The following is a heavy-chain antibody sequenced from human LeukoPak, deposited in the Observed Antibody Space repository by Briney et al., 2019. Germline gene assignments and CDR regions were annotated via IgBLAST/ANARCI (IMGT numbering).Heavy chain of an antibody. CDR2: ISGSSATI. V-gene: IGHV3-23*01. CDR1: GFTFSNYA. CDR3: ARAKAETSGSIDY. D-gene: IGHD3-22*01. Sequence: PGGSLRLSCAASGFTFSNYAMTWVRQAPGKGLEWVSSISGSSATIYYADSVKGRFTISRDNSKNTLFLQMNSLRAEDTAVYYCARAKAETSGSIDYWGQGALVTVSS. J-gene: IGHJ4*02.